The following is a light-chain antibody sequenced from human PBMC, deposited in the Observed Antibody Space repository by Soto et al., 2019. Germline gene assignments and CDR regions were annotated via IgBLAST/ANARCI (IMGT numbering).Light chain of an antibody. CDR3: QSHDTSLSGSV. CDR2: GNN. J-gene: IGLJ2*01. V-gene: IGLV1-40*01. CDR1: RSNIGAGYD. Sequence: QSVLTQPPSVSGAPGQRVTISCTGSRSNIGAGYDVHWYQQLPGTAPKLLIYGNNNRPSGVPDRFSGSKSGTSASLAITGLQAEDEADYYCQSHDTSLSGSVFGGGTKVTVL.